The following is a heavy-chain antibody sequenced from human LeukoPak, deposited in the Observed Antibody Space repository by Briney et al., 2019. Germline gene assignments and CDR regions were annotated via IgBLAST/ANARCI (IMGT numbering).Heavy chain of an antibody. V-gene: IGHV3-21*01. CDR3: AELGITMIGGV. CDR1: GFKFSSYS. Sequence: GGSLRLSCAASGFKFSSYSMKWVRQAPGKGLEWVSFISSSSSYIYYADSLKGRFTISRDNAKNSLYLQMNSLRAEDTAVYYCAELGITMIGGVWGKGTTVTISS. CDR2: ISSSSSYI. J-gene: IGHJ6*04. D-gene: IGHD3-10*02.